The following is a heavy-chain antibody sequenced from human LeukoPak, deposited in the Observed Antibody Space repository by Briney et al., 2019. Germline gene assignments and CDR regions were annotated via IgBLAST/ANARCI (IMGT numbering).Heavy chain of an antibody. CDR3: VKDGGMATIFDF. J-gene: IGHJ4*02. CDR2: ITYNGGST. CDR1: GFTFSTSA. D-gene: IGHD5-24*01. Sequence: GGSLRLSCSASGFTFSTSAMHWVRQAPGKGLEYVSFITYNGGSTYNADSVKGRFTISRDNSRNTLYLQMSSLRAEDTAVYYCVKDGGMATIFDFWGQGTLVTVSS. V-gene: IGHV3-64D*09.